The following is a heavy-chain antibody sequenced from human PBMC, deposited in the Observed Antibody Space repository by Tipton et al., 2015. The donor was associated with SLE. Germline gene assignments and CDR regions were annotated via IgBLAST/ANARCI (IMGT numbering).Heavy chain of an antibody. Sequence: VKPSETLSLTCTVSGGSISSYYWSWIRQPPGKGLEWIGYIYYSGSTNYSGSTYYNPSLKSRVTISVDTSKNQFSLKLSSVPAADTAVYYCARDYSPEAYFDYWGQGTLVTVSS. J-gene: IGHJ4*02. D-gene: IGHD6-13*01. CDR3: ARDYSPEAYFDY. CDR1: GGSISSYY. CDR2: IYYSGSTNYSGST. V-gene: IGHV4-59*12.